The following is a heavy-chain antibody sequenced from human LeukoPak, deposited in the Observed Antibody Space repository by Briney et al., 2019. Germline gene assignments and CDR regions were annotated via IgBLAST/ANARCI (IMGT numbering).Heavy chain of an antibody. CDR2: IWYDGSNK. CDR3: ARDTAMTKFDY. V-gene: IGHV3-33*01. CDR1: GFTFSSYG. J-gene: IGHJ4*02. Sequence: GGSLRLSCAASGFTFSSYGMHWVRQAPGKGLEWVAVIWYDGSNKYYADSVKGRFTISRDNSKNTLYLQMNSLRAEDTAVYYCARDTAMTKFDYWGQGTLVTVSS. D-gene: IGHD5-18*01.